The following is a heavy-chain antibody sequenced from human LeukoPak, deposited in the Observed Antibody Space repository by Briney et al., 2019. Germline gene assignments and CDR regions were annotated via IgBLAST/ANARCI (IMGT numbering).Heavy chain of an antibody. D-gene: IGHD6-19*01. CDR3: ARGPRWLVYYFDY. Sequence: NPSETLSLTCAVYGGSFSGYYWSWIRQPPGKGLEWIGEINHSGSTNYNPSLKSRVTISVDTSKNQFSLKLSSVTAADTAVYYCARGPRWLVYYFDYWGQGTLVTVSS. CDR1: GGSFSGYY. CDR2: INHSGST. J-gene: IGHJ4*02. V-gene: IGHV4-34*01.